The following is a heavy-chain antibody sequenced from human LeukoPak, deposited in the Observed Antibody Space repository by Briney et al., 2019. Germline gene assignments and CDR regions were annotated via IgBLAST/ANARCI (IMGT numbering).Heavy chain of an antibody. CDR2: ISGSGGRT. CDR1: GFTFSSYA. D-gene: IGHD3-10*01. CDR3: AKEDYYGSGSYFDY. Sequence: GGSLRLSCAASGFTFSSYAMSWVRQAPGKGLEWVSAISGSGGRTYYADSVKGWFTIYRDNSKNTLYLQMNSLRAEDTAVYYCAKEDYYGSGSYFDYWGQGTLVTVSS. V-gene: IGHV3-23*01. J-gene: IGHJ4*02.